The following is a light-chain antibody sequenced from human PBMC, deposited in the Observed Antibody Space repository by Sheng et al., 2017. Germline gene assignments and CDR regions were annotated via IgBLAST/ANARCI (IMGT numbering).Light chain of an antibody. CDR2: QDK. CDR3: QTWDSSPAYV. Sequence: SYELTQPPSVSVSPGQTATITCSGDKLGNRYTSWYQQKAGQSPVLVIYQDKDRPSGIPERFSGSSSGSTATLVISGTQPLDEADYYCQTWDSSPAYVFGTGTKVTVL. CDR1: KLGNRY. J-gene: IGLJ1*01. V-gene: IGLV3-1*01.